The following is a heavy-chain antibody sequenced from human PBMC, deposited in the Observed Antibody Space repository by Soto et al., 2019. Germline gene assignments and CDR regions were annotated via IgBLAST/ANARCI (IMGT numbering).Heavy chain of an antibody. CDR2: IIPILGIA. CDR1: GGTFSSYT. CDR3: ARGLRFLEWLNAEDAFDI. J-gene: IGHJ3*02. D-gene: IGHD3-3*01. Sequence: ASVKVSCKASGGTFSSYTISWVRQAPGQGLEWMGRIIPILGIANYAQKFQGRVTITADKSTSTAYMELSSLRSEDTAVYYCARGLRFLEWLNAEDAFDIWGQGTMVTVSS. V-gene: IGHV1-69*02.